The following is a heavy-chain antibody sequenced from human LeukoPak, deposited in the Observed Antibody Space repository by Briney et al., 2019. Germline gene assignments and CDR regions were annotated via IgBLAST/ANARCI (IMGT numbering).Heavy chain of an antibody. Sequence: PGGSLRLSCAASGFTFSSYAMSWVRQAPGKGLEWVSAISGSGGSTYYADSVKGRFTISRDNSKNTLYLQMNSLRAEDTAVYYCARGGNGRSRYFDYWGQGTLVTVSS. V-gene: IGHV3-23*01. CDR3: ARGGNGRSRYFDY. CDR2: ISGSGGST. J-gene: IGHJ4*02. CDR1: GFTFSSYA. D-gene: IGHD2-8*01.